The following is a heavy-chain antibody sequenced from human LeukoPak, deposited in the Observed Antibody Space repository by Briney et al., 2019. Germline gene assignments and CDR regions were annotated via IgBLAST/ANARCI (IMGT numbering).Heavy chain of an antibody. CDR3: ARDRCSSTSCYPPDAFDI. CDR1: GYTFTGYY. Sequence: ASVKVSCKASGYTFTGYYMHWVRQAPGQGPEWMGRINPNSGGTKYAQKFQGRVTMTRDTSISTAYMELSRLRSDDTAVYYCARDRCSSTSCYPPDAFDIWGQGTMVTVSS. CDR2: INPNSGGT. D-gene: IGHD2-2*01. V-gene: IGHV1-2*06. J-gene: IGHJ3*02.